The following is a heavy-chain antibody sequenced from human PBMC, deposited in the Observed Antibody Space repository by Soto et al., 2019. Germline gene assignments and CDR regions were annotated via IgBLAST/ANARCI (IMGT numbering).Heavy chain of an antibody. CDR3: AREGNYGSGCLDY. Sequence: EVQLLESGGGLVQPGGSLRLSCAASGFTFSSYAMSWVRQAPGKGLEWVSAISGSGGSTYYADSVKGRFTISRDNSKNSLYLQMNSLRAEDTAVYYCAREGNYGSGCLDYWGQGTLVTVSS. D-gene: IGHD3-10*01. CDR1: GFTFSSYA. CDR2: ISGSGGST. J-gene: IGHJ4*02. V-gene: IGHV3-23*01.